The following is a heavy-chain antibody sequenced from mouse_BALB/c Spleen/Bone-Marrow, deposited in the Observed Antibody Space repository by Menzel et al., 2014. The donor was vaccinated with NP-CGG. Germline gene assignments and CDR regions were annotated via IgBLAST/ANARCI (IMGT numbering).Heavy chain of an antibody. CDR2: IWGDGST. CDR1: GFSLTGYG. Sequence: VQLVESGPGLVAPSQSLSITCTVSGFSLTGYGVNWVRQPPGKGLEWLGMIWGDGSTDYNSALESRLSISKDNSKSQVFLKMNSLQTDDTARHYCARGGNYYAMDYWGQGTSVTVSS. J-gene: IGHJ4*01. D-gene: IGHD2-1*01. V-gene: IGHV2-6-7*01. CDR3: ARGGNYYAMDY.